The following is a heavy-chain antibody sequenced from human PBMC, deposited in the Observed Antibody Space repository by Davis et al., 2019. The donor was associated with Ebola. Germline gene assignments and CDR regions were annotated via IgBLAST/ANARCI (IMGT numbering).Heavy chain of an antibody. Sequence: GESLKISCAASGFSFSSYSMNWVRQAPGKGLEWVSYISSSSSTIYYADSVKGRFTISRDNSKNTLYLQMNSLRAEDTAVYYCAKEHRVNWNYLGDWGQGTLVTVSS. V-gene: IGHV3-48*01. CDR1: GFSFSSYS. CDR2: ISSSSSTI. J-gene: IGHJ4*02. D-gene: IGHD1-7*01. CDR3: AKEHRVNWNYLGD.